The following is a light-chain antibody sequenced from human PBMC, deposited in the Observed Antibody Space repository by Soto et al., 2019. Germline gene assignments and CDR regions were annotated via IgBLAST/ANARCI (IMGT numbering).Light chain of an antibody. CDR1: SSNIGAGYD. J-gene: IGLJ3*02. Sequence: QSVLTQPPSVSGAPGQRVTISCTGSSSNIGAGYDVHWYQQLPGTAPKLLIYGNSNRPSGVPDRFSGSKSGTSASLAITGLTAEDEADYYCQSYDSRLSGSVFGGGTKLTVL. CDR3: QSYDSRLSGSV. CDR2: GNS. V-gene: IGLV1-40*01.